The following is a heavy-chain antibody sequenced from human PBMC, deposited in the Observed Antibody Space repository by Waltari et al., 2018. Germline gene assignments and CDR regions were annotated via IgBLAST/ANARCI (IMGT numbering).Heavy chain of an antibody. Sequence: VQLVESGGGLVKPGGSLRLSCAASGFTFSNAWMNWVRQAPGKGLEWLAVISYDGSNKLYADSVKGRFTLSRDNSKNTLFLQMNSLRAEDTAVYYCAKEDIAVAGDAFEFWGQGTKVTVSS. D-gene: IGHD6-19*01. CDR1: GFTFSNAW. CDR2: ISYDGSNK. CDR3: AKEDIAVAGDAFEF. J-gene: IGHJ3*01. V-gene: IGHV3-30*18.